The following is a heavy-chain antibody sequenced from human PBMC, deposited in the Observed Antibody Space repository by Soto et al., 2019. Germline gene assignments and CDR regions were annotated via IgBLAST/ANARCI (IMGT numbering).Heavy chain of an antibody. V-gene: IGHV3-30*18. D-gene: IGHD3-22*01. CDR1: GFTFSSYG. J-gene: IGHJ4*02. CDR2: ISYDGSNK. Sequence: GGSLRLSCAASGFTFSSYGMHWVRQAPGKGLEWVAVISYDGSNKYYADSVKGRFTISRDNSKNTLYLQMNSLRAEDTAVYYCAKDNEAYYYDSSGYYYGYWGQGTLVTVSS. CDR3: AKDNEAYYYDSSGYYYGY.